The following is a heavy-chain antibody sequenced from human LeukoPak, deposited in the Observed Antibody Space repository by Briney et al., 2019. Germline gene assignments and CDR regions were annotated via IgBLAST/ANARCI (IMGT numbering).Heavy chain of an antibody. CDR2: IRYDGSNE. Sequence: PGGSLRLSCVVSGFTFSSYGMHWVRQAPGKGLEWVAFIRYDGSNEYYAGSVKGRFTVSRDNSKNTLFLHMNSLRPEDTAVYYCARDEVAAAGPGAFDIWGQGTMVTVSS. D-gene: IGHD6-13*01. V-gene: IGHV3-30*02. J-gene: IGHJ3*02. CDR3: ARDEVAAAGPGAFDI. CDR1: GFTFSSYG.